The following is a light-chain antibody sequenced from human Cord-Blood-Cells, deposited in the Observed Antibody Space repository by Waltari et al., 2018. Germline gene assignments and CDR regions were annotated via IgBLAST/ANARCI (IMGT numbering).Light chain of an antibody. CDR2: AAS. V-gene: IGKV1-39*01. J-gene: IGKJ4*01. CDR1: QSIRSY. CDR3: QQSYSTPLT. Sequence: IQMTQSRSSLSASVPDRVTITCRSSQSIRSYFNWYHQKPGKATKLLIYAASSLQSGVPSRFSGHGSETDFTLTIRSLQPEDCATYYCQQSYSTPLTLGGGTKVEIK.